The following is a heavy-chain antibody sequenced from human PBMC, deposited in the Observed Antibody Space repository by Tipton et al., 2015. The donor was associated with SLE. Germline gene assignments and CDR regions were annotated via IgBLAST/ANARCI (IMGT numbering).Heavy chain of an antibody. V-gene: IGHV3-30*02. CDR3: AKGNNWNYFDY. Sequence: SLRLSCETSGFTFSQYWMHWVRQAPGKGLEWVSFIRFDGRSKYYADSLKGRFTISRDNSKNTLYLQMNSLRAEDTAVYYCAKGNNWNYFDYWGQGTLVTVPS. D-gene: IGHD1-1*01. J-gene: IGHJ4*02. CDR2: IRFDGRSK. CDR1: GFTFSQYW.